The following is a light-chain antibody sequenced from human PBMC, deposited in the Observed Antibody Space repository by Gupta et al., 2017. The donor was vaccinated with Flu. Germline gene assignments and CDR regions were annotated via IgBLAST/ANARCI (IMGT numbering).Light chain of an antibody. CDR3: RQDDTYPRT. Sequence: AIQVTQSPSSLSASVGDRVTITCRASQGVINDLGWYQQKPGKAPKLLIYAASRVQSGVPSRISSSGSGACISLTSSMLHPEDFANYCCRQDDTYPRTFGQGTKVEIK. J-gene: IGKJ1*01. V-gene: IGKV1-6*01. CDR1: QGVIND. CDR2: AAS.